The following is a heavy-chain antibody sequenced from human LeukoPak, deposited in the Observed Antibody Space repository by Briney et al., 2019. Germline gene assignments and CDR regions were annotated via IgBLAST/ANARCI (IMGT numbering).Heavy chain of an antibody. D-gene: IGHD1-26*01. CDR1: GYTFTDYY. CDR2: ADPEDGET. CDR3: ASSRYSGSYYNY. Sequence: ASVKVSCKVSGYTFTDYYMHWVQQAPGKGLEWMGLADPEDGETIYAEKFQGRVTITADTSISTAYMELSRLRSDDTAVYYCASSRYSGSYYNYWGQGTLVTVSS. V-gene: IGHV1-69-2*01. J-gene: IGHJ4*02.